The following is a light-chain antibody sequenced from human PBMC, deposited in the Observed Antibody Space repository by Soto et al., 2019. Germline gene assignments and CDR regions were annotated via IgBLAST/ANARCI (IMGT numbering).Light chain of an antibody. V-gene: IGLV2-14*01. CDR3: SSYTSTSSYV. Sequence: QSALTQPASVSGSPGQSITISCTGTSSDIGNYNYVSWYQQHPGKAPKLMISEVSNRPSGVSNRFSGSKSGNTASLTISGLQPEDEADYYCSSYTSTSSYVFGGGTKATVL. J-gene: IGLJ1*01. CDR1: SSDIGNYNY. CDR2: EVS.